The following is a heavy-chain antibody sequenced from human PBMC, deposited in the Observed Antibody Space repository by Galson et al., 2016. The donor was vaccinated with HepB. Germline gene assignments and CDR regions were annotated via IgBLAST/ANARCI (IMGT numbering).Heavy chain of an antibody. J-gene: IGHJ2*01. CDR1: GFTFRTYN. D-gene: IGHD6-13*01. V-gene: IGHV3-21*01. CDR2: ISSRTSDI. Sequence: SLRLSCAASGFTFRTYNMNWVPQAPGKGLEWVPFISSRTSDIYYADSVKGRFTISRDNAKNALYLQLNSLRAEDTAVYYFARGGKSDVYITAPDDLFFDLWGRGTRVTVSS. CDR3: ARGGKSDVYITAPDDLFFDL.